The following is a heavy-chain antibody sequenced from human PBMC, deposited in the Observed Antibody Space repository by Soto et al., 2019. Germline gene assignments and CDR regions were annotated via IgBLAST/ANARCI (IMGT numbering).Heavy chain of an antibody. J-gene: IGHJ4*02. V-gene: IGHV3-21*06. CDR1: GFTFTRYS. CDR2: ISSTTNYI. CDR3: ARESEDLTSNFDY. Sequence: EVQLVESGGGLVKPGGSLRLSCAASGFTFTRYSMNWVRQAPGKGLEWVSSISSTTNYIYYGNSMKGRFTISRDNAKNSMYREMNSLRAEDTAVYYCARESEDLTSNFDYWGQGTLVTVSS.